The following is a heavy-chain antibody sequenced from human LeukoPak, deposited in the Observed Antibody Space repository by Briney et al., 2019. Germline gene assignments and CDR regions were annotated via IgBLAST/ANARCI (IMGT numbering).Heavy chain of an antibody. CDR3: ARGRGVVTRYYYYMDV. CDR2: MNPNSGNT. D-gene: IGHD2-21*02. J-gene: IGHJ6*03. V-gene: IGHV1-8*01. Sequence: ASVKVSCKASGYTFTSYDINWVRQATGQGLEWMGWMNPNSGNTGYAQKFQGRVTMTRNTSISTAYMELSSLRSEDTAVYYCARGRGVVTRYYYYMDVWGKGPRSPSP. CDR1: GYTFTSYD.